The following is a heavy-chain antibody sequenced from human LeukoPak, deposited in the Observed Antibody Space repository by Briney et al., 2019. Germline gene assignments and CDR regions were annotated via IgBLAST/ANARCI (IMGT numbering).Heavy chain of an antibody. V-gene: IGHV3-21*06. J-gene: IGHJ3*02. D-gene: IGHD1-1*01. CDR2: ISPGSDFT. CDR3: SSSDPKTTNAFDI. CDR1: GFFFGDFG. Sequence: GGSLRLSCAASGFFFGDFGMNWVRQSPGKGLEWVSSISPGSDFTYYADSMKGRFTISRDNAKSSLYLQMNSLRADDTAVYYCSSSDPKTTNAFDIWGQGTMVTVSS.